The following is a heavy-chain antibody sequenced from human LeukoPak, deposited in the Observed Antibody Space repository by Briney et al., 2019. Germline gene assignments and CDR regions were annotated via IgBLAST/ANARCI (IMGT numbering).Heavy chain of an antibody. CDR3: ARVGKTYYYDSSGYYSDY. D-gene: IGHD3-22*01. CDR1: GGTFSNFA. J-gene: IGHJ4*02. CDR2: IIPVFGAT. Sequence: ASVKVSCKASGGTFSNFAVSWVRQAPGQGLEWMGGIIPVFGATTYAENFQDRVTMTRDTSTSTVYMELSSLRSDDTAVYYCARVGKTYYYDSSGYYSDYWGQGTLVTVSS. V-gene: IGHV1-69*05.